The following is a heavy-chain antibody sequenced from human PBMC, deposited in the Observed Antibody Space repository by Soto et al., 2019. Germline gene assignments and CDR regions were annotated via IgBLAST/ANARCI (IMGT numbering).Heavy chain of an antibody. V-gene: IGHV3-30*03. CDR3: TRGNIVVVPAPKGGMDV. Sequence: GGSLRLSCAASGFTFSNYGMHWVRQAPGKGLEWVAVISYDGSDKYYADSVKGRFSISRDNSKNTLYLQMNSLRAEDTAVYYCTRGNIVVVPAPKGGMDVWGQGTTVPVSS. D-gene: IGHD2-2*01. CDR1: GFTFSNYG. CDR2: ISYDGSDK. J-gene: IGHJ6*02.